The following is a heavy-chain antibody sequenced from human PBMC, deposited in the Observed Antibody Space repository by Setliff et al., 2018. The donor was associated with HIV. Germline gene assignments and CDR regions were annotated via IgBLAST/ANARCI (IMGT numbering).Heavy chain of an antibody. V-gene: IGHV3-48*01. Sequence: PGGSLRLSCAASGFTFSNYAMSWVRQAPGKGLEWVSYISSSSSIIYYADSVKGRFTISRDNARNSLYLQMNSLRAEDTAVYYCARVRDYYDSGAQAFDIWGQGTMVTVSS. CDR1: GFTFSNYA. J-gene: IGHJ3*02. CDR2: ISSSSSII. D-gene: IGHD3-22*01. CDR3: ARVRDYYDSGAQAFDI.